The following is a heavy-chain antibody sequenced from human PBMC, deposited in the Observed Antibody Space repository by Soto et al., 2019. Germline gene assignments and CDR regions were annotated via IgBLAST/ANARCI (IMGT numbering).Heavy chain of an antibody. CDR1: GGSISSSSYY. CDR2: IYYSGST. D-gene: IGHD1-1*01. J-gene: IGHJ6*03. Sequence: PSETLSLTCTVSGGSISSSSYYWGWIRQPPGKGLEWIGSIYYSGSTYYNPSLKSRVTISVDTSKNQFSLKLSSVTAADTAVYYCARHGNPEYYYYCMDVWGKGTTVTVSS. V-gene: IGHV4-39*01. CDR3: ARHGNPEYYYYCMDV.